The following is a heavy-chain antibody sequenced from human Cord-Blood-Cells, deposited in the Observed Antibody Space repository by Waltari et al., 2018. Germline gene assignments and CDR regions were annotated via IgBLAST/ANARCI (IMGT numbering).Heavy chain of an antibody. D-gene: IGHD6-13*01. J-gene: IGHJ6*02. CDR3: ARGREGRAFYYYGMDV. CDR2: IYYSGST. Sequence: QVQLQESGPGLVKPSETLSLTCTVSGGSVSSGSYYWSWIRQPPGKGLEWIGYIYYSGSTNYNPSLKSRVTISVDTSKNQFSLKLSSVTAADTAVYYCARGREGRAFYYYGMDVWGQGTTVTVSS. V-gene: IGHV4-61*01. CDR1: GGSVSSGSYY.